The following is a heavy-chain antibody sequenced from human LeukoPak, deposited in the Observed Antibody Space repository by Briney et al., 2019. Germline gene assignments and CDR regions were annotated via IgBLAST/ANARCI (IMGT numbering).Heavy chain of an antibody. J-gene: IGHJ4*02. CDR1: GFTFSNYA. Sequence: PGGSLRLSCAASGFTFSNYAMSWVRQAPGKGLQWVSVFSGSGGSTYYADSVKGRFTISRDNSKNTLYLQMNSLRTEDTAIYYCAKSRLVVTAFDYWGQGTLVTVSS. V-gene: IGHV3-23*01. D-gene: IGHD4-23*01. CDR3: AKSRLVVTAFDY. CDR2: FSGSGGST.